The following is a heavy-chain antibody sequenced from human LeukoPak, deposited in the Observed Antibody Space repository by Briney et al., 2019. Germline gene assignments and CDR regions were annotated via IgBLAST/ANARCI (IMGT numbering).Heavy chain of an antibody. Sequence: GGSLRLSCAASGLTFSSYSMSWVRQAPGKGLEWVSSISSSGGNTYYPDSVKGRFTISRDNSKNTMYLQMNSLRAEDTAVYYCAKDRPTRPIDYWGQGTLVTVSS. CDR1: GLTFSSYS. CDR2: ISSSGGNT. D-gene: IGHD6-25*01. CDR3: AKDRPTRPIDY. V-gene: IGHV3-23*01. J-gene: IGHJ4*02.